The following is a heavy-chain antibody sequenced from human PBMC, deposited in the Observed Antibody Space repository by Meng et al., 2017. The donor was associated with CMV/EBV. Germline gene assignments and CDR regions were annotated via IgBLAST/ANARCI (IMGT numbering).Heavy chain of an antibody. CDR2: IYWDDDK. V-gene: IGHV2-5*02. Sequence: ITFDDSCPTLVEPTQTPTLTCTFSGFSLGTSGVGVGWIHQPPGKALEWRALIYWDDDKRYSPSLKSRLTITKDTSKNQVVLTMTNMDPVDTATYYCAHHADIAAAGSYYYWGQGTLVTVSS. CDR1: GFSLGTSGVG. J-gene: IGHJ4*02. CDR3: AHHADIAAAGSYYY. D-gene: IGHD6-13*01.